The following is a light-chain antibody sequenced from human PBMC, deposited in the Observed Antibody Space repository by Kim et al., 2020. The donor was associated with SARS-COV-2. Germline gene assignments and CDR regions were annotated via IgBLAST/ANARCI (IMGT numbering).Light chain of an antibody. Sequence: QSVLTQPPYASGSPGQSVTISCTGTSSDVGGYNYVSWYQQHPGKAPKLIIYEVTERPSGVPNRFSGSKSGNTASLTVSGLQAEDEANYYCSSFAGSSVVFGGGTQLTVL. CDR3: SSFAGSSVV. V-gene: IGLV2-8*01. J-gene: IGLJ2*01. CDR1: SSDVGGYNY. CDR2: EVT.